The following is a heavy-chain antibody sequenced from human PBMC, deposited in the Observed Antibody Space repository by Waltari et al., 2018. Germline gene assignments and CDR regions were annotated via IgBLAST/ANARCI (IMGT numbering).Heavy chain of an antibody. CDR2: IFPGDSDT. J-gene: IGHJ4*02. Sequence: EVLLVQSGAEMKKAGESLRISCKGSGYSFPSSWIAWVRQMPGKGLEWMGIIFPGDSDTRYSPSFEGQVTISVDKSTTTAYLQWNSLKASDTATYYCAKHSNPGTLRSVNADYWGQGTLVTVFS. V-gene: IGHV5-51*01. CDR1: GYSFPSSW. D-gene: IGHD4-4*01. CDR3: AKHSNPGTLRSVNADY.